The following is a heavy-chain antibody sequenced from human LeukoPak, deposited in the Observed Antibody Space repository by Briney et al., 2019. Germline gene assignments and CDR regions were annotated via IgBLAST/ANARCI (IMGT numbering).Heavy chain of an antibody. J-gene: IGHJ4*02. CDR2: INHSGST. V-gene: IGHV4-34*01. CDR3: ARGRPGIVVVIAHIRTDYSFDY. Sequence: PSETLSLTCAVYGGSFSGYYWSWVRQPPGKGLEWIGEINHSGSTNYNPSLKSRVTISVDTSKNQFSLKLSSVTAADTAVYYCARGRPGIVVVIAHIRTDYSFDYWGQGTLVTVSS. D-gene: IGHD2-21*01. CDR1: GGSFSGYY.